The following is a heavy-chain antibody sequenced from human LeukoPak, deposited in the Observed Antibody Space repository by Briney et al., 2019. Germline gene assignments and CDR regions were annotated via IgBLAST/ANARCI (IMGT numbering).Heavy chain of an antibody. V-gene: IGHV3-30*02. Sequence: GGSLRLSCAASGFTFSSYGMHWVRQAPGKGLEWVAFIRYDGSNKYCADSVKGRFTISRDNSKNTLYLQMNSLRAEDTAVYYCAKDLGFVVVPAAPGEDYWGQGTLVTVSS. CDR2: IRYDGSNK. D-gene: IGHD2-2*01. J-gene: IGHJ4*02. CDR3: AKDLGFVVVPAAPGEDY. CDR1: GFTFSSYG.